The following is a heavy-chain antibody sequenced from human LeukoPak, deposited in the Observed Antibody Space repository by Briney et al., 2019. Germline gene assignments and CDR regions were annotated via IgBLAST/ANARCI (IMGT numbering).Heavy chain of an antibody. V-gene: IGHV3-23*01. J-gene: IGHJ6*03. CDR2: ISGSGGST. D-gene: IGHD3-3*01. Sequence: GGSLRLSCAASGFTFSSYAMSWVRQAPGKGLEWVSAISGSGGSTYYADSVKGRFTISRDNSKNTLYLQMNSLRAEDTAVYYCAKAIFGVVNKLDYYYYYMDVWAKGPRSPSP. CDR3: AKAIFGVVNKLDYYYYYMDV. CDR1: GFTFSSYA.